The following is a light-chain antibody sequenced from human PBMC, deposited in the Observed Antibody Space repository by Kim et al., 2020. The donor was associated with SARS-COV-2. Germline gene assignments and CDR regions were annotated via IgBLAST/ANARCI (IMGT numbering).Light chain of an antibody. CDR2: YDS. Sequence: APGRTATITCGRKNIGSKSVHWYQQKPGQAPVLVIYYDSDRPSGIRERFSGSNSGNTATLTINRVEAGDEADYYCKVWDSSSDHWVFGGGTQLTVL. CDR1: NIGSKS. V-gene: IGLV3-21*04. J-gene: IGLJ3*02. CDR3: KVWDSSSDHWV.